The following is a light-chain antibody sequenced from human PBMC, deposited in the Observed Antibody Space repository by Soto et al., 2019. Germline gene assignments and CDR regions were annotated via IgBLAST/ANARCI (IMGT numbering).Light chain of an antibody. CDR2: AAS. CDR1: QGSSSY. J-gene: IGKJ5*01. V-gene: IGKV1-9*01. CDR3: QQLNSYPPT. Sequence: DIQLMQSLSFLSASVGDRVTITCRASQGSSSYLAWYQQKPGKAPKLLIYAASTLQSGVPSRFSGSGSGTEFTLTISSLQPEDFATYYSQQLNSYPPTFGQGTRLEIK.